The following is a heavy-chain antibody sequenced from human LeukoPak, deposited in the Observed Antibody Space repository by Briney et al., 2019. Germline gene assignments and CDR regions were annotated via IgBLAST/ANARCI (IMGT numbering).Heavy chain of an antibody. CDR2: IKSKTDGGTT. J-gene: IGHJ6*02. V-gene: IGHV3-15*01. CDR1: GFTFSNAW. CDR3: TTDMCSSTSCPKKGVDYYYGMDV. Sequence: PGGSLRLSCAASGFTFSNAWMSWVRQAPGKGLEWVGRIKSKTDGGTTDYAAPVKGRFTISRDDSKNTLCLQMNSLKTEDTAVYYCTTDMCSSTSCPKKGVDYYYGMDVWGQGTTVTVSS. D-gene: IGHD2-2*01.